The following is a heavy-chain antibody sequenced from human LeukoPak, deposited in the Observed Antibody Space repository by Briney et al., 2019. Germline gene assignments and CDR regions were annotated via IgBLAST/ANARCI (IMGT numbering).Heavy chain of an antibody. J-gene: IGHJ4*02. CDR3: AKPGRWSGETRGYFDY. Sequence: GSLRLSCAASGFTVSSNYMSWVRQAPGKGLEWVSVIYSGGSTYYADSVKGGFTISRDNSKNTLYLQRNSRRAEDTAVYYCAKPGRWSGETRGYFDYWGQGTLVTVSS. CDR1: GFTVSSNY. D-gene: IGHD3-10*01. CDR2: IYSGGST. V-gene: IGHV3-66*04.